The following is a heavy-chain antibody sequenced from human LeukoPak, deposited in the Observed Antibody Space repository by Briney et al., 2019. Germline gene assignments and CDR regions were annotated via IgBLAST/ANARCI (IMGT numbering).Heavy chain of an antibody. D-gene: IGHD3-10*01. CDR1: GFTFSNYW. Sequence: GGSLRLACAASGFTFSNYWMNWVRQTPGKGLEWVANMKQEGSEKYCLDCVKGRFTIFRDNAKNSLYLQMNSLRAEDTAVYYCARGPNYGSRSDYFDYWGQGTLVTVSS. CDR3: ARGPNYGSRSDYFDY. CDR2: MKQEGSEK. J-gene: IGHJ4*02. V-gene: IGHV3-7*03.